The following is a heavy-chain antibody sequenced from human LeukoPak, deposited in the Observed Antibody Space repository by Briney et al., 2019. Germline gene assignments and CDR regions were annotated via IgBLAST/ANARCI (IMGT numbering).Heavy chain of an antibody. D-gene: IGHD3-22*01. CDR3: ARGGYYYDSSGYRTHDY. J-gene: IGHJ4*02. CDR2: ISSSGSTI. V-gene: IGHV3-11*04. Sequence: GASLRLSCAASGFTFIAYYMGWIRQAPGKGREWGSSISSSGSTIHYAASVKGRFTISRDNAKNSLYLQMNSLRAEDTAVYYCARGGYYYDSSGYRTHDYWGQGTLVTVSS. CDR1: GFTFIAYY.